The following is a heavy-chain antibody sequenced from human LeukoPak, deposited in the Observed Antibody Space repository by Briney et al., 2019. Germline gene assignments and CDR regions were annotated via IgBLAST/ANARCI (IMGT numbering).Heavy chain of an antibody. V-gene: IGHV3-7*01. D-gene: IGHD4-17*01. CDR1: GLTFSSYW. CDR2: IKQDGSEK. J-gene: IGHJ5*02. Sequence: PTGGSLRLSCAASGLTFSSYWMSWVRQAPGKGLEWVASIKQDGSEKYYVDSVKGRFTTSRDNAKNSLYLQMNSLRAEDTALYYCARAPGEGWFDPWGQGTLVTVSS. CDR3: ARAPGEGWFDP.